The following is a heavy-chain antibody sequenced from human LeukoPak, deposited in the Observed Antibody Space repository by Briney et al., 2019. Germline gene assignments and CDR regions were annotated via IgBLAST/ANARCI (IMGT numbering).Heavy chain of an antibody. D-gene: IGHD5-24*01. Sequence: SVKVSCKASGGTFSSYAISWVRQAPGQGLEWIGGIIPIFGTANYAQKFQGRVTITADESTSTAYMELSSLRSEDTAVYYCARDRGGYNQNAFDIWGQGTMVTVSS. CDR3: ARDRGGYNQNAFDI. CDR1: GGTFSSYA. CDR2: IIPIFGTA. J-gene: IGHJ3*02. V-gene: IGHV1-69*13.